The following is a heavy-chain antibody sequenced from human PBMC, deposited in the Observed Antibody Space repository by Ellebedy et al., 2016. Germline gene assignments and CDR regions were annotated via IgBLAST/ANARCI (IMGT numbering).Heavy chain of an antibody. CDR3: AKGSTTLTRGCFDY. D-gene: IGHD4-17*01. V-gene: IGHV3-9*01. CDR1: GFTFADYA. CDR2: VSWNGGSI. Sequence: GGSLRLSCAASGFTFADYAMHWVRQAPGRGLEWVSGVSWNGGSIAYADSVKGRFTISRDNAKNSLYLQMNSLRAEDTALYYCAKGSTTLTRGCFDYWGQGTQVTVSS. J-gene: IGHJ4*02.